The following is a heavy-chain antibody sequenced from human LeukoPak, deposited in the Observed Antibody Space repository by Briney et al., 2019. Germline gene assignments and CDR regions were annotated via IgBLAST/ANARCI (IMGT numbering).Heavy chain of an antibody. CDR2: ISYDGSSK. CDR3: AKDRRGWTGRYLAFDY. D-gene: IGHD3/OR15-3a*01. V-gene: IGHV3-30*18. J-gene: IGHJ4*02. Sequence: GGSLRLSCAASGFTFSRYGMHWVRQAPGKGLEWMAVISYDGSSKYYADSVKGRFTISRDNSTNTLYLQMNSLSAEDTAVYYCAKDRRGWTGRYLAFDYWGQGTLVTVSS. CDR1: GFTFSRYG.